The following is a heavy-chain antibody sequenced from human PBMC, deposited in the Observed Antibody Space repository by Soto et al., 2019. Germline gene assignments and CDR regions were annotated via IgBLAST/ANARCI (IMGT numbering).Heavy chain of an antibody. CDR1: GGSINGGDYH. V-gene: IGHV4-30-4*02. CDR2: IYYSGST. CDR3: ARDGIDRSSGWTPPYYYYGMDV. Sequence: PSESLSLTCTVSGGSINGGDYHWTWICQTPGTGLVWSGGIYYSGSTYYTPSLKSRIRISVDTSKPQFSLKLSSLRYEDTAVYYCARDGIDRSSGWTPPYYYYGMDVWGQGTTVTV. J-gene: IGHJ6*02. D-gene: IGHD6-19*01.